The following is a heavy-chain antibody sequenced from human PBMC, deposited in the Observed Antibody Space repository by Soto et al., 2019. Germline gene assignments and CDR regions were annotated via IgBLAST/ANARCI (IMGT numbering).Heavy chain of an antibody. CDR3: TRAKDHAMDV. V-gene: IGHV3-74*01. Sequence: EVQLVESGGGLVQPGGSLRLSCAASGFSFSAYWMHWVRQTPGKGLVWVSRISIDGSDTIYAASVKGRFTISRDNARNTLYLQMNSLRAEDTAMYYCTRAKDHAMDVWGQGTTVTVSS. J-gene: IGHJ6*02. D-gene: IGHD2-15*01. CDR2: ISIDGSDT. CDR1: GFSFSAYW.